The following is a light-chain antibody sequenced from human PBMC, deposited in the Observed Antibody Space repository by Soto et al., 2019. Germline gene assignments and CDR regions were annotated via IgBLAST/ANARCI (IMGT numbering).Light chain of an antibody. CDR3: GADHGSGNNFVWV. CDR1: SGYSNYK. CDR2: VGAGGIVG. Sequence: QPVLTQPPSASASLGASVTLTCTLSSGYSNYKVDWYQQRPGKGPRFVMRVGAGGIVGSKGDGIPDRFSVLGSGLHRYLTIKDIQEEDESDYHCGADHGSGNNFVWVFGGGTKLTVL. J-gene: IGLJ3*02. V-gene: IGLV9-49*01.